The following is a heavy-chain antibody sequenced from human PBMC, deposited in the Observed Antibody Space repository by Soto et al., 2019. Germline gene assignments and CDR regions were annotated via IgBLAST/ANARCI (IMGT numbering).Heavy chain of an antibody. V-gene: IGHV3-53*04. CDR2: FTSGGST. J-gene: IGHJ3*02. Sequence: GGSLRLSCAASGFTVSXXYMXXXRQAPGKGLXWXSVFTSGGSTYYDAHVNGRFTISRHNSKNTLYLQMNSLRAEDTAVYYCARDSQYGAAPDAFDIWGQGTMVTVSS. D-gene: IGHD4-17*01. CDR1: GFTVSXXY. CDR3: ARDSQYGAAPDAFDI.